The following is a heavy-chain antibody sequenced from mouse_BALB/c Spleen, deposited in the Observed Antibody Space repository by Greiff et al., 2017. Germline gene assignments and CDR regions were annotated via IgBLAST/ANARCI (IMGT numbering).Heavy chain of an antibody. CDR1: GFSLTSYG. CDR2: IWSGGST. J-gene: IGHJ3*01. V-gene: IGHV2-2*02. Sequence: VKVVESGPGLVQPSQSLSITCTVSGFSLTSYGVHWVRQSPGKGLEWLGVIWSGGSTDYNAAFISRLSISKDNSKSQVFFKMNSLQANDTAIYYCARPVAYWGQGTLVTVSA. CDR3: ARPVAY.